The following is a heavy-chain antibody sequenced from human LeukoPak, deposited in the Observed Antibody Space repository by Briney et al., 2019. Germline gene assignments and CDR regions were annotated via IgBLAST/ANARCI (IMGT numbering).Heavy chain of an antibody. CDR2: ICPGDSDT. CDR1: GDRFTSYW. Sequence: GESLQISWKGSGDRFTSYWIGWVRQLPGKGLEGMGIICPGDSDTRYSPSFQGQVTISAGKSISTAYLQWSSLKASDTAIYYCARHATSYSTDWTFDYWGQGTVVTVSS. V-gene: IGHV5-51*01. J-gene: IGHJ4*02. D-gene: IGHD3-9*01. CDR3: ARHATSYSTDWTFDY.